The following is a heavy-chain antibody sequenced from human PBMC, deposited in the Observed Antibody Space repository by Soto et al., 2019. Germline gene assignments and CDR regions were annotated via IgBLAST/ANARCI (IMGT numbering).Heavy chain of an antibody. CDR2: IIPILGIA. V-gene: IGHV1-69*02. CDR3: ANKDYDSSEYYYYGMDV. CDR1: GGTFSSYI. D-gene: IGHD3-22*01. Sequence: QVQLVQSGAEVKKPGSSVKVSCKASGGTFSSYIISWVRQAPGQGLEWMGRIIPILGIANYAQKFQCRVTITADKSTSTAYMELSSLRSEDTAVYYCANKDYDSSEYYYYGMDVWGQGTTVTVSS. J-gene: IGHJ6*02.